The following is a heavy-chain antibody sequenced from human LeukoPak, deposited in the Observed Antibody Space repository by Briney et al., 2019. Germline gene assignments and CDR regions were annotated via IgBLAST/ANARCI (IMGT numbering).Heavy chain of an antibody. CDR1: GFTFSSYW. CDR3: ARDHSTAGFDY. CDR2: IYSDGGTT. D-gene: IGHD4-11*01. Sequence: PGGSLRLSCAASGFTFSSYWMHWVRHAPGKGLVWVSHIYSDGGTTSYADSVKGRFTISGDNAKNTLYLQMNSLRAEDTAVYYCARDHSTAGFDYWGQGTLVTVSS. J-gene: IGHJ4*02. V-gene: IGHV3-74*01.